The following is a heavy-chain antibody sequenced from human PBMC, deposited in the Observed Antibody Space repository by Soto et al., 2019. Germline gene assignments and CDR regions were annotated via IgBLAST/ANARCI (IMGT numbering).Heavy chain of an antibody. D-gene: IGHD3-10*01. J-gene: IGHJ6*02. CDR2: ISSSAGTI. Sequence: QVQLVESGGGLVKPGGSLRLSCADSGLTFSDHYMNKIRQAPGKGLEWISYISSSAGTIYYADSVKGRFTISRYNANKPLYLQMTNLRAEDAAVYYCARSPYFGSGTNYYYALDVWGQGTTVTVSS. CDR1: GLTFSDHY. CDR3: ARSPYFGSGTNYYYALDV. V-gene: IGHV3-11*01.